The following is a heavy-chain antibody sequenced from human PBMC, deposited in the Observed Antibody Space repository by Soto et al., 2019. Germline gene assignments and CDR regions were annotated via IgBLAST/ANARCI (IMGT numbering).Heavy chain of an antibody. CDR3: AKDARAVAGLGVYYFDL. CDR2: ITWNSGGI. CDR1: GFTFDEYA. Sequence: VQLVESGGDLVQPGRSLRLSCTASGFTFDEYAMHWVRQVPGKGLEWVSVITWNSGGIDYADSVKGRFTTSRDNAKNTLYLQMNSLRTEDTAFYYCAKDARAVAGLGVYYFDLWGQGTLVTVSS. V-gene: IGHV3-9*01. J-gene: IGHJ4*02. D-gene: IGHD6-19*01.